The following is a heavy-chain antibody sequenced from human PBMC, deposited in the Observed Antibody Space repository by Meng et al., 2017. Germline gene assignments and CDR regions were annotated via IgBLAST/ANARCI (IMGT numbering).Heavy chain of an antibody. J-gene: IGHJ4*02. V-gene: IGHV3-30*04. D-gene: IGHD4-17*01. Sequence: SFASSVFTFSSYAMHWVRQAPGKGLEWVAVISYDGSNKYYADSVKGRFTISRDNSKNTLYLQMNSLRAEDTAVYYCARAGGNYGDYVIDYWGQGTLVTVSS. CDR3: ARAGGNYGDYVIDY. CDR1: VFTFSSYA. CDR2: ISYDGSNK.